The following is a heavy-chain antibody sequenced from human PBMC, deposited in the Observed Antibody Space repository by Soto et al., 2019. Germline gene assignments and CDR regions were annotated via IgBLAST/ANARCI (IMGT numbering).Heavy chain of an antibody. Sequence: EVQLLESGGGLVQPGGSLRLSCAASGYTFSTYAMSWVRQAPRKGLEWVSAISGNGGDYTYYADSVKGRFTISRDNSKNTLYLQMNSLRAEDTAVYYCVPLCRYCSTTTPSWGQGTLVTVSS. J-gene: IGHJ4*02. V-gene: IGHV3-23*01. CDR1: GYTFSTYA. CDR2: ISGNGGDYT. CDR3: VPLCRYCSTTTPS. D-gene: IGHD2-2*01.